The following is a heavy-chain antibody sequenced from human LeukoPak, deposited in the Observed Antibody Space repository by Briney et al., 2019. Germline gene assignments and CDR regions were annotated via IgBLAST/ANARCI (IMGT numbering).Heavy chain of an antibody. V-gene: IGHV4-61*01. D-gene: IGHD2-2*01. CDR1: GGSVSSASYY. CDR3: TRANRYCTSTSCYDFDY. J-gene: IGHJ4*02. Sequence: PSETLSLTCTVSGGSVSSASYYWSWIRQPPGKGLEWIGYIYYSGSTNYNPSLKSRVTISVDTSKNQFSLKLNSVTAADTAVYYCTRANRYCTSTSCYDFDYWGQGTLVTVSS. CDR2: IYYSGST.